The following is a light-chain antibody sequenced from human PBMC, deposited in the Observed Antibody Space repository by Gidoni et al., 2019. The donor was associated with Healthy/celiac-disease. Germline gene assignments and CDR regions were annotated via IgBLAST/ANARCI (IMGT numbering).Light chain of an antibody. CDR2: DVS. CDR3: SSYTSSSTLV. V-gene: IGLV2-14*03. Sequence: QSALPQPASVSGSPGQSITISCTGTTSAVGGYNYVSWYQQHPGKAPKPTIYDVSNRPAGVSNRFSGSKSGNTASLTISGLQAEDEADYYCSSYTSSSTLVFGGGTKLTVL. J-gene: IGLJ2*01. CDR1: TSAVGGYNY.